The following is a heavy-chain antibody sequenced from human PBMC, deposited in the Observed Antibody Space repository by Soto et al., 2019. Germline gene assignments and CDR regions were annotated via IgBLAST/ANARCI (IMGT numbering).Heavy chain of an antibody. CDR1: GFTFSSYS. CDR3: ASSQQGLGAYFDY. Sequence: VQLVESGGGLVKPGGSLRLSCAASGFTFSSYSMNWVRQAPGKGLEWVSSISSSSSYIYYADSVKGRFTISRDNAKNSLYLQMNSLRAEDTAVYYCASSQQGLGAYFDYWGQGTLVTVSS. CDR2: ISSSSSYI. J-gene: IGHJ4*02. V-gene: IGHV3-21*01. D-gene: IGHD3-16*01.